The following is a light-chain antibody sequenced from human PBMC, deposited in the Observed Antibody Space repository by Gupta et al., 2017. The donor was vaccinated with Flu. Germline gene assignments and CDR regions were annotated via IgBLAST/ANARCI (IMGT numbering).Light chain of an antibody. CDR2: DVS. Sequence: QSALTQPRSVSGSPGQSVTISCTGTSSDVGGYNYVSWYQQHPGKAPKLMIYDVSNWPSGVPDRFSGSKSGNTASLTISGLQAEDEADYYCCPYAGGPWVFGGGTKLTVL. CDR3: CPYAGGPWV. J-gene: IGLJ3*02. CDR1: SSDVGGYNY. V-gene: IGLV2-11*01.